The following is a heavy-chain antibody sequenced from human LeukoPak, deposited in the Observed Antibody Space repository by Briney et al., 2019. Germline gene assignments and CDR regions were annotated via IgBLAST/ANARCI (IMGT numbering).Heavy chain of an antibody. V-gene: IGHV3-7*01. D-gene: IGHD2-21*02. CDR1: GFIFGNYW. CDR3: ARAHVTGVDAFDI. Sequence: GGSLRLSCAASGFIFGNYWMSWVRQAPGKGLEGVANIKKDGSEEYYVDSVKGRFTISRDNTKNSLYLEMNSLRAEDTAVYYCARAHVTGVDAFDIWGQGTMVTVSS. CDR2: IKKDGSEE. J-gene: IGHJ3*02.